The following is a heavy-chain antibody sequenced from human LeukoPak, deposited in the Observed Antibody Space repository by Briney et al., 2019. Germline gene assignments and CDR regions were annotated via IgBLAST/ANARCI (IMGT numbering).Heavy chain of an antibody. CDR3: ATEGPDTSGLYNFDY. CDR2: INFDGSVK. J-gene: IGHJ4*02. Sequence: PGGSLRLSFVAPGLTFNRYWRHSVRHAPGKGLVRVASINFDGSVKTYADSVKGQFTISRDKAKNTLYVQMNSLTAEDTAVYYCATEGPDTSGLYNFDYWGLGTLVTVSS. CDR1: GLTFNRYW. D-gene: IGHD3-22*01. V-gene: IGHV3-74*01.